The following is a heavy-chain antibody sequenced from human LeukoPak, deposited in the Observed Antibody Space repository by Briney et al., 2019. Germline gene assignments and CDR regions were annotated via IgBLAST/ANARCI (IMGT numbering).Heavy chain of an antibody. D-gene: IGHD6-13*01. Sequence: GGSLRLSCTASGFSFSGYAMSWVRQAPGKGLEWVSAISDSGGTTYYTDSVKGRFIISRDNTKNTLYLQMNSLRAEDTAVYYCAKDSSWHRPFFDYWGQGTLVTVSS. J-gene: IGHJ4*02. CDR2: ISDSGGTT. CDR3: AKDSSWHRPFFDY. V-gene: IGHV3-23*01. CDR1: GFSFSGYA.